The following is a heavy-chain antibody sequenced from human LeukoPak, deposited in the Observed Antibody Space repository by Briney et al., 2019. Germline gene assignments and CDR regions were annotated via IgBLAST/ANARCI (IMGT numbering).Heavy chain of an antibody. CDR1: GFTFSSYA. J-gene: IGHJ5*02. CDR2: ISSNGGST. Sequence: GGSLRLSCSASGFTFSSYAMHWVRQAPGKGLEYISAISSNGGSTYYADSVKGRFTISRDNSKNTLYLQMNSLTAEDTAVYYCARGYSSLDPWGQGTLVTVSS. CDR3: ARGYSSLDP. D-gene: IGHD6-19*01. V-gene: IGHV3-64*04.